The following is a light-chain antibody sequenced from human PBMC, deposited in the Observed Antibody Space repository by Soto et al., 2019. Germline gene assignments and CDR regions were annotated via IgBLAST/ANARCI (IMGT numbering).Light chain of an antibody. CDR3: QQDDKLPV. V-gene: IGKV1-33*01. CDR2: DAS. CDR1: QDISNY. Sequence: DIQMTQSTSSLSASVGDRVTITCQASQDISNYLNWYQQKPGKAPKLLIYDASNLETGVPSRFSGSGSGTDFTFTISSLQPEDNATYYCQQDDKLPVFGQGTKLEIK. J-gene: IGKJ2*01.